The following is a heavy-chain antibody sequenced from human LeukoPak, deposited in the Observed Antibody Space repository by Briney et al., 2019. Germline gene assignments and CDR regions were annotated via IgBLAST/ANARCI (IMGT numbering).Heavy chain of an antibody. CDR2: ISSSSSYI. CDR3: ARDVEYSSSPGGY. V-gene: IGHV3-21*01. D-gene: IGHD6-6*01. CDR1: GFTFSSYS. J-gene: IGHJ4*02. Sequence: GGSLRLSCAASGFTFSSYSMNWVRQAPGKGLEWVSSISSSSSYIYYADSVKGRFTISRDNAKNSLYLQMNSLRAEDTAVYYCARDVEYSSSPGGYWGQGTLVTVSS.